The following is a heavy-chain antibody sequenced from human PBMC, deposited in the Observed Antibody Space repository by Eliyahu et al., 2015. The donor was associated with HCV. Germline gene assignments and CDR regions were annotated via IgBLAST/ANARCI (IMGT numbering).Heavy chain of an antibody. CDR1: GXTFXKAW. V-gene: IGHV3-15*01. CDR3: TTGAPGGFDYYLDV. D-gene: IGHD3-10*01. J-gene: IGHJ6*03. Sequence: EVQLVESGGGLVKPGGSLRXSWAASGXTFXKAWMXWVRQXXGKGAEGIGRIKSKTDGGTTDYAAPVKGRFTISRDDSKSTLYLQMNSLKTEDTAVYYCTTGAPGGFDYYLDVWGQGTTVTVSS. CDR2: IKSKTDGGTT.